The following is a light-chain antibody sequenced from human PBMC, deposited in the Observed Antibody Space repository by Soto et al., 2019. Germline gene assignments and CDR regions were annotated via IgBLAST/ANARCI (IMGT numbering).Light chain of an antibody. CDR1: TLGDKY. J-gene: IGLJ2*01. V-gene: IGLV3-1*01. CDR3: QAWDSSTVV. Sequence: SYELTQPPSVSVSPGQTASIICSGDTLGDKYVYWYQQKPGQSPVLVIYQDRKRPSGIPERFSGSNSGNTATLTISGTRAMDEADYYCQAWDSSTVVFGGGTKLTVL. CDR2: QDR.